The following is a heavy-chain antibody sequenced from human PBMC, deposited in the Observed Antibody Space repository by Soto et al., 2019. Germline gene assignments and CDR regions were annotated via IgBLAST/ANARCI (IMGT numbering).Heavy chain of an antibody. CDR2: INHLGSI. D-gene: IGHD2-21*01. Sequence: KPSETLSLTCVVSGGSLSDYFWSWIRQPPGMALEWIGEINHLGSINYNPSLKSRVTMSVDTSKNQFSLTLNSVTAADTATYYCARGGISHWAYFYYMDVWDRGTTVTVS. CDR3: ARGGISHWAYFYYMDV. CDR1: GGSLSDYF. J-gene: IGHJ6*03. V-gene: IGHV4-34*01.